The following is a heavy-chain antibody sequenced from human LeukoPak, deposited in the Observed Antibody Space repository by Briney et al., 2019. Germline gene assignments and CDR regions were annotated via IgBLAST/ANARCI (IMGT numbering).Heavy chain of an antibody. Sequence: GGSLRLSCAASGFTFSSYGMHWVRQAPGKGLEWVAVIWYDGSNKYYADSVKGRFTIPRDNSKNTLYLQMNSLRAEDTAVYYCAREASSCSGGSCYFDYWGQGTLVTVSS. CDR2: IWYDGSNK. CDR3: AREASSCSGGSCYFDY. J-gene: IGHJ4*02. D-gene: IGHD2-15*01. CDR1: GFTFSSYG. V-gene: IGHV3-33*01.